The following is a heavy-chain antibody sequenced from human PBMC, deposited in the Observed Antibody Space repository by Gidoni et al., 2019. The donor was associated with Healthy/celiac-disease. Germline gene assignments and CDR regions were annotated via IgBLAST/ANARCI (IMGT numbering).Heavy chain of an antibody. CDR3: AKVGYYGSDRYYYFDY. Sequence: QVQLVESGGGVVQPGRSLRLSCAASGFTFSSYGMHWVRQAPGKGLEWVAVISYDGSNKYYADSVKGRFTISRDNSKNTLYLQMNSLRAEDTAVYYCAKVGYYGSDRYYYFDYWGQGTLVTVSS. CDR1: GFTFSSYG. V-gene: IGHV3-30*18. J-gene: IGHJ4*02. D-gene: IGHD3-10*01. CDR2: ISYDGSNK.